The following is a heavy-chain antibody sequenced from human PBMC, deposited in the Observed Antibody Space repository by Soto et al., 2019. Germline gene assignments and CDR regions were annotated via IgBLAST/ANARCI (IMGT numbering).Heavy chain of an antibody. CDR3: ARDGPNIVVVPAVHDY. CDR1: GFTFSSYS. Sequence: GGSLRLSCAASGFTFSSYSMNWVRQAPGKGLEWVSSISSSSSYIYYADSVKGRFTISRDNAKNSLYLQMNSLRAEDTAVYYCARDGPNIVVVPAVHDYWGQGTLVTVSS. CDR2: ISSSSSYI. V-gene: IGHV3-21*01. D-gene: IGHD2-2*01. J-gene: IGHJ4*02.